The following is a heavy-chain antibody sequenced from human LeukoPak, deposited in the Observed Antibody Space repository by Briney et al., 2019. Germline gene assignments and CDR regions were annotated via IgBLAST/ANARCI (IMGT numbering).Heavy chain of an antibody. V-gene: IGHV4-31*03. D-gene: IGHD2-2*02. Sequence: PSQTLSLTCTVSGGSISSGGYYWRWTRQHPGKGLEWIGYIYYSGSTYYNPSLKSRVTISVDTSKNQFSLKLSSVTAADTAVYYCARSYCCSTSCYRGDYYFDYWGQGTLVTVSS. CDR2: IYYSGST. CDR3: ARSYCCSTSCYRGDYYFDY. CDR1: GGSISSGGYY. J-gene: IGHJ4*02.